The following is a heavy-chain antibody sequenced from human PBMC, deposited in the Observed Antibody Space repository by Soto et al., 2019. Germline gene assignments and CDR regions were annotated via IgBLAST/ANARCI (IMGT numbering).Heavy chain of an antibody. D-gene: IGHD6-13*01. CDR1: GFTFSTHS. CDR2: ISFDSDSI. V-gene: IGHV3-48*01. J-gene: IGHJ4*02. CDR3: ARVQQLALDN. Sequence: GGSLRLSCAASGFTFSTHSMNWVRQAPGKGLEWISYISFDSDSIYYADSVKGRFTISRDNAKNSLFLQMNSLTAEDTAMYYCARVQQLALDNWGQGTLVTVSS.